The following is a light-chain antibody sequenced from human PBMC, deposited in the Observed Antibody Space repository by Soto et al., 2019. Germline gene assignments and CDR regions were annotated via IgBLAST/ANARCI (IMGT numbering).Light chain of an antibody. CDR3: AAWDDTLSVWV. V-gene: IGLV1-44*01. Sequence: QSVLTQPPSTSGTPGQRVTISCSGSRSNIGRSTVNWYQQLPGTAPKVLVYSTNQRPSGVPDRFSGSKSGTSASLAISGLQSEDEADYYCAAWDDTLSVWVFGGGTKLPS. CDR2: STN. CDR1: RSNIGRST. J-gene: IGLJ3*02.